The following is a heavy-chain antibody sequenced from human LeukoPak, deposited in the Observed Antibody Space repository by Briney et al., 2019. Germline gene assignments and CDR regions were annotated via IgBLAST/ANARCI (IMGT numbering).Heavy chain of an antibody. J-gene: IGHJ4*02. CDR1: GFTFSNYW. Sequence: GGSLRLSCAASGFTFSNYWMSWVRQAPGKGLEWVANIKKDGSDKYYVDSVRGRFTISRDNAKNSLYLQMNSLRAEDTAVYYCARDRVEGATDYWGQATLVTVSS. D-gene: IGHD1-26*01. CDR2: IKKDGSDK. CDR3: ARDRVEGATDY. V-gene: IGHV3-7*01.